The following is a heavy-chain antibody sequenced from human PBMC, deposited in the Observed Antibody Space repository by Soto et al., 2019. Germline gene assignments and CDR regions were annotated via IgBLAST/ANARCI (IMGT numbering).Heavy chain of an antibody. CDR3: ARSLVDTAMSGMDV. V-gene: IGHV3-48*03. CDR1: GFTFSSYE. CDR2: ISSSGSTI. D-gene: IGHD5-18*01. J-gene: IGHJ6*02. Sequence: GSLRLSCAASGFTFSSYEMNWVRQAPGKGLEWVSYISSSGSTIYYADSVKGRFTISRDNAKNSLYLQMNSLRAEDTAVYYCARSLVDTAMSGMDVWGQGTTVTVSS.